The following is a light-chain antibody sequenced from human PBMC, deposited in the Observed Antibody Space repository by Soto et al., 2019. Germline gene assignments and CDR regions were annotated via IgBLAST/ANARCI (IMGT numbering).Light chain of an antibody. Sequence: DIQMTQSPSTLSGSVGDRVTITCRASQTISSWLAWYQQKPGKAPKLLIYKASTLKSGVPSRFSGSGSGTDFTLTISSLQPEDFATYYSQQLWTYPLTFGGGTKVDIK. CDR1: QTISSW. CDR2: KAS. V-gene: IGKV1-5*03. J-gene: IGKJ4*01. CDR3: QQLWTYPLT.